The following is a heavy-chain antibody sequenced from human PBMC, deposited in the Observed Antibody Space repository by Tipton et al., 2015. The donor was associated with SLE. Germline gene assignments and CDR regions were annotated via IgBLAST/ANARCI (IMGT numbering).Heavy chain of an antibody. Sequence: TLSLTCTVSGFSISSSSYTWGWIRQPPGKGLEWIGTIHYSGTTYYNPSLRSRVTISVDTSKNQFSLKLSSVTAADTAVYYCARQQRGNYGMDVWGQGTTVTVSS. CDR1: GFSISSSSYT. CDR3: ARQQRGNYGMDV. V-gene: IGHV4-39*01. J-gene: IGHJ6*02. CDR2: IHYSGTT. D-gene: IGHD6-25*01.